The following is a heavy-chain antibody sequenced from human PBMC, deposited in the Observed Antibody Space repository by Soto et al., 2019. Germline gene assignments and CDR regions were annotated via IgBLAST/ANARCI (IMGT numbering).Heavy chain of an antibody. J-gene: IGHJ4*02. V-gene: IGHV1-69*02. CDR2: IIPILGIA. Sequence: QVQLVQSGAEVKKPGSSVKVSCKASGGTFSSYTISWVRQAPGQGLEWMGRIIPILGIANYAQKFQGRVTIPADKATSTAYMELSSLRSEDTAGYYCARDYGDPLSRFDYWGQGTLVTVSS. CDR3: ARDYGDPLSRFDY. CDR1: GGTFSSYT. D-gene: IGHD4-17*01.